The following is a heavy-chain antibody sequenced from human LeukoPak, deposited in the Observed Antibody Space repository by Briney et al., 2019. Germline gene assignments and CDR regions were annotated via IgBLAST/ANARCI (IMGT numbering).Heavy chain of an antibody. CDR1: GYSFTNYW. J-gene: IGHJ4*02. V-gene: IGHV5-51*01. CDR2: IYPSDSDT. D-gene: IGHD1-26*01. CDR3: TRTRKYSGSYYGAIDY. Sequence: GESLKISCKASGYSFTNYWIGWVRQMPRKGLEWMGIIYPSDSDTRYSPSFQGQVTISADKSITTAYLQWSSLKASDTAMYYCTRTRKYSGSYYGAIDYWAQGTQLTVSS.